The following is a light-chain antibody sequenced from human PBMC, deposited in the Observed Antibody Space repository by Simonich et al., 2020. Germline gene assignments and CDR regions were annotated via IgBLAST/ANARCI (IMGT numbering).Light chain of an antibody. J-gene: IGLJ2*01. CDR3: QTWGTGVV. CDR2: LKSDGSH. CDR1: SGYSSYA. Sequence: QLVLTQSPSASASLGASVKLTCTLSSGYSSYAIAWHQQHPEKGPRYLMKLKSDGSHSKGDGIPDRFPGSSSGAERYLTISSLQSEDEADYYCQTWGTGVVFGGGTKLTVL. V-gene: IGLV4-69*01.